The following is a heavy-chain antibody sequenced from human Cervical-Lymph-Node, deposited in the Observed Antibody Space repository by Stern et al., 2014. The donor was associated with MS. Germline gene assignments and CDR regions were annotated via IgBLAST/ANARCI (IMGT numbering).Heavy chain of an antibody. Sequence: QVQLQESGPGLVKPSETLSLTCTVSGGSISSSSYYWGWIRQPPGKGLEWIGSIYYSGSTYYNPSLKSRVTISVDTSQNQFSLKLSSVTAADTAVYYCATYSSSWHFDYWGQGTLVTVSS. D-gene: IGHD6-13*01. V-gene: IGHV4-39*01. CDR1: GGSISSSSYY. J-gene: IGHJ4*02. CDR3: ATYSSSWHFDY. CDR2: IYYSGST.